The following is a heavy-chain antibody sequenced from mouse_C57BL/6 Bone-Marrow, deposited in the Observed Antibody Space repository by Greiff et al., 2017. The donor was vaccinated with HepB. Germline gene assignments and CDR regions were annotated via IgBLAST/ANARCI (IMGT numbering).Heavy chain of an antibody. Sequence: EVKLMESGGGLVQPGESLTLSCESNEYEFPSHDMSWVRKTPEKRLELVAAINSDGGSTYYPDTMERRFIISRDNTKKTLYLQLSSLRSEDTALYYCARHARGRGWYFDVWGTGTTVTVSS. CDR2: INSDGGST. V-gene: IGHV5-2*01. CDR3: ARHARGRGWYFDV. J-gene: IGHJ1*03. CDR1: EYEFPSHD. D-gene: IGHD6-1*01.